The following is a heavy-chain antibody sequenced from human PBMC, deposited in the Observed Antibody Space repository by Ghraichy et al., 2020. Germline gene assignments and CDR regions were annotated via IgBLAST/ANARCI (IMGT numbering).Heavy chain of an antibody. CDR1: GFIFRSYG. CDR2: ISDDGSNK. Sequence: GGSLRLSCAASGFIFRSYGMHWVRQAPGKGLEWVAVISDDGSNKYYADSLKGRFTISRDDSKNTVYLQMNSLRPEDTAVYYCARDLYYYGSGNYYPKHWGQGSLVIVSS. CDR3: ARDLYYYGSGNYYPKH. D-gene: IGHD3-10*01. V-gene: IGHV3-30*03. J-gene: IGHJ4*02.